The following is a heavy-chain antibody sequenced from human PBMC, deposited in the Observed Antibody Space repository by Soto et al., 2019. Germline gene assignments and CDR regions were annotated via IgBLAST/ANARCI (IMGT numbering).Heavy chain of an antibody. CDR1: GFTFSSYA. CDR2: ISGSGGST. Sequence: EVQLLESGGGLVQPGGSLRLSCAASGFTFSSYAMSWVRQTPGKGLEWVSAISGSGGSTYYADSVKGRYTISRDNSKNTLYLQINSRRAEDTAVDYWAKGAYSSSWCLDYWGQGTLVTVSP. J-gene: IGHJ4*02. D-gene: IGHD6-13*01. V-gene: IGHV3-23*01. CDR3: AKGAYSSSWCLDY.